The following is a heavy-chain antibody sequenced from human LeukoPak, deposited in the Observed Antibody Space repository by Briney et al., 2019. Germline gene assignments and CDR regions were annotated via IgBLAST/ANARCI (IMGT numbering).Heavy chain of an antibody. CDR2: IYTSGST. D-gene: IGHD3-10*01. CDR1: GGSFGNYY. CDR3: ARGRFGDYCLDV. Sequence: SETLSLTCTVSGGSFGNYYWSWIRQPAGKGLEWIGHIYTSGSTGYNPSLKRRVTMSVDPSKKQLSLYLGSVTAADTAVYYCARGRFGDYCLDVWGKGTTVTVSS. J-gene: IGHJ6*03. V-gene: IGHV4-4*07.